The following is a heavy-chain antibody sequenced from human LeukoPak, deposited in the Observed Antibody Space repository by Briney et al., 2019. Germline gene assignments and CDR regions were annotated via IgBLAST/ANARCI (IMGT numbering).Heavy chain of an antibody. CDR1: GFTFDDYA. V-gene: IGHV3-9*01. J-gene: IGHJ4*02. Sequence: GGSLRLSCAASGFTFDDYAMHWVRQAPGKGLEWVSGISWNSGSIGYADSVKGRFTISRDNAKNSLYLQMNSLRAEDTALYYCAKALIVDGYFDYWGQGTLVTVSS. D-gene: IGHD3-16*02. CDR2: ISWNSGSI. CDR3: AKALIVDGYFDY.